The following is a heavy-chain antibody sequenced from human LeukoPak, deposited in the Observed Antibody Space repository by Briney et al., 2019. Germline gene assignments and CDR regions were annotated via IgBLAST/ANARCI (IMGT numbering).Heavy chain of an antibody. V-gene: IGHV4-39*07. D-gene: IGHD3-22*01. J-gene: IGHJ4*02. Sequence: SETLSLTCTVSGGSISSSSYYWGWVRQPPGKGLEWIGSIYYSGGTYYNPSLKSRVTISVDTSKNQFSLKLSSVTAADTAVYYCARDYAYYYGSSGFDYWGQGTLVTVSS. CDR3: ARDYAYYYGSSGFDY. CDR1: GGSISSSSYY. CDR2: IYYSGGT.